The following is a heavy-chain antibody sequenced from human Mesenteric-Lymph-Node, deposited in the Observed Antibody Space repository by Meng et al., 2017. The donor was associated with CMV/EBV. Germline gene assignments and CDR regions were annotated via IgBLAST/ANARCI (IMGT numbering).Heavy chain of an antibody. J-gene: IGHJ3*01. D-gene: IGHD2-2*01. Sequence: GGSLRLSCAASGFTFSSYGMHWVRQTPGKGLEWVAFIQYDGSNKYYADSVKGRFTISRDNSKNTLYLQMNSLRAEDTAVYYCAKDGQLGGFDVWGQGTMVTVSS. V-gene: IGHV3-30*02. CDR1: GFTFSSYG. CDR2: IQYDGSNK. CDR3: AKDGQLGGFDV.